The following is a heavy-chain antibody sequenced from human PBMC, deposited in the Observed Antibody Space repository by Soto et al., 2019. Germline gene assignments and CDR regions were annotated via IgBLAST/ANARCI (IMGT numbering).Heavy chain of an antibody. V-gene: IGHV3-13*01. D-gene: IGHD7-27*01. CDR3: ARGVLGPGDYYYGMDV. CDR2: IGAASDT. Sequence: PGGSLRLSCAASGFTFSSYSMNWVRQAPGKGLEWVSGIGAASDTYYPVSVQGRFTVSRDNAKKSLYLQMNSLRAGDTAVYYCARGVLGPGDYYYGMDVWGQGTTVTVSS. J-gene: IGHJ6*02. CDR1: GFTFSSYS.